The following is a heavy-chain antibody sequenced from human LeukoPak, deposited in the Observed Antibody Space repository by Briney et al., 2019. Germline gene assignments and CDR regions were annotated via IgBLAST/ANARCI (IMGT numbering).Heavy chain of an antibody. V-gene: IGHV1-46*01. CDR2: FNPSDGRA. D-gene: IGHD4-17*01. J-gene: IGHJ4*02. Sequence: ASVKVSCKASGYTFTSYYLHWVRQAPGQGLEWMGIFNPSDGRATYTQKFQGRATMTRDTSTSTVYMDLSSLRSDDTAVYYCARQAVTTGWYFDYWGQGTLVAVSS. CDR3: ARQAVTTGWYFDY. CDR1: GYTFTSYY.